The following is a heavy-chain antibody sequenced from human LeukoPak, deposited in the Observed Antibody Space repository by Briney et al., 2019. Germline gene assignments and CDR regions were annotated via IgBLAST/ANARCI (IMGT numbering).Heavy chain of an antibody. CDR2: LKQDGSEK. Sequence: GGSLRLSCAASGFTFSSYWMSWVRQAPGKGLEWVANLKQDGSEKYYVDSVKGRFTISRDNAKNSLYLQMNSLRAEDTAVYYCARGGDFWSGYYFYYYYMDVWGKGTTVTVSS. V-gene: IGHV3-7*04. CDR3: ARGGDFWSGYYFYYYYMDV. CDR1: GFTFSSYW. J-gene: IGHJ6*03. D-gene: IGHD3-3*01.